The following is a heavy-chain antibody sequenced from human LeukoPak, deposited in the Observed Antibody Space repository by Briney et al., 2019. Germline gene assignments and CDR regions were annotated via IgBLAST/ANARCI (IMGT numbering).Heavy chain of an antibody. J-gene: IGHJ4*02. CDR2: ISSSSSYI. D-gene: IGHD1-26*01. CDR1: GFPFSSYS. Sequence: GGSLRLSCAPSGFPFSSYSMNWVREAPGKGLEWVSSISSSSSYIYYADSVKGRYTISIDNAKNSLYLQMNSLRAEDTAVYYCASQEEWELLYYFDYWGQGTLVTVSA. CDR3: ASQEEWELLYYFDY. V-gene: IGHV3-21*01.